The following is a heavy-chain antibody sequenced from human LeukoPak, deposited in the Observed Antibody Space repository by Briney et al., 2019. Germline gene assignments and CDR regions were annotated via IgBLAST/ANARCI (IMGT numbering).Heavy chain of an antibody. CDR1: GGSIRSYY. Sequence: SETLSLTCTVSGGSIRSYYWSWIRQPPGKGLEWIGYICYSGGTNYNPSLKSRVTISVDTSKNQFSLKLSSVTAADTAVYYCARDLTRGMDVWGQGTTVTVSS. V-gene: IGHV4-59*01. CDR3: ARDLTRGMDV. CDR2: ICYSGGT. J-gene: IGHJ6*02.